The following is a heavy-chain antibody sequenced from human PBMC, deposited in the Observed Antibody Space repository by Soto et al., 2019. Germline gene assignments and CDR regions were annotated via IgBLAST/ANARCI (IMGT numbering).Heavy chain of an antibody. CDR1: GCTFSIYS. D-gene: IGHD3-16*01. CDR2: FSGSGGGS. V-gene: IGHV3-23*01. CDR3: AKELGQTEYFQH. J-gene: IGHJ1*01. Sequence: GSLRVTGVTSGCTFSIYSMSGVRQAPGKGLEWVSSFSGSGGGSYYADSVRVRFTISRDDSKNTLYLQMNSLTAEDTAVYYCAKELGQTEYFQHWGQGTQVTVSS.